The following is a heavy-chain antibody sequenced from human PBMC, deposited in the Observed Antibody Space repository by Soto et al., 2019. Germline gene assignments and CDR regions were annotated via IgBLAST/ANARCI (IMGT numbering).Heavy chain of an antibody. D-gene: IGHD6-13*01. CDR2: ISSSGSTI. J-gene: IGHJ4*02. CDR1: GFTFSDYY. V-gene: IGHV3-11*01. Sequence: GGSLRLSCAASGFTFSDYYMSWIRQAPGKGLEWVSYISSSGSTIYYADSVKGRFTISRDNAKNSLYLQMNSPRAEDTAVYYCAREMGIAAAGSPLDYWGQGTLVTVSS. CDR3: AREMGIAAAGSPLDY.